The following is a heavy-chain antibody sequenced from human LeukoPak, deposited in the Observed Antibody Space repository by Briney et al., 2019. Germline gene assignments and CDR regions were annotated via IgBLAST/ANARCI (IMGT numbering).Heavy chain of an antibody. CDR1: GYTFTSYD. D-gene: IGHD1-1*01. J-gene: IGHJ3*02. CDR3: AGTGTTLDAFDI. V-gene: IGHV1-8*01. Sequence: ASVTVSCTASGYTFTSYDINWVRQATGQGLEWMGWMNPNSGNTGYAQKFQGRVTMTRNTSISTAYMELSSLRSEDTAVYYCAGTGTTLDAFDIWGQGTMVTVSS. CDR2: MNPNSGNT.